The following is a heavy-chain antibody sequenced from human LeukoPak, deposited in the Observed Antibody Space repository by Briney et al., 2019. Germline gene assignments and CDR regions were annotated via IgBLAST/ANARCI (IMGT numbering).Heavy chain of an antibody. CDR2: ISGSGGST. Sequence: GGSLRLSCAASGFTFSNYVLGWVRQAPGKGLRWVSAISGSGGSTYYADSVKGRFTISRDNSGNTLYLQMNSLRAEDTAIYYCKMGDGSPPLGQWGQGTLVTVSS. CDR1: GFTFSNYV. CDR3: KMGDGSPPLGQ. D-gene: IGHD5-24*01. J-gene: IGHJ4*02. V-gene: IGHV3-23*01.